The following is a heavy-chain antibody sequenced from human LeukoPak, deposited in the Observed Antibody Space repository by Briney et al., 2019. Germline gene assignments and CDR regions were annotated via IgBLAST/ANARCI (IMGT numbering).Heavy chain of an antibody. V-gene: IGHV4-39*01. CDR2: IYYSGST. D-gene: IGHD1-26*01. CDR3: APMEWELRTPGSFDP. CDR1: GGSISSSSYY. Sequence: SETLSLTCTVSGGSISSSSYYWGWIRQPPGKGLECIGSIYYSGSTYYNPSLKSRVTISVDTSKNQFSLKLSSVTAADTAVYYCAPMEWELRTPGSFDPWGQGTLVTVSS. J-gene: IGHJ5*02.